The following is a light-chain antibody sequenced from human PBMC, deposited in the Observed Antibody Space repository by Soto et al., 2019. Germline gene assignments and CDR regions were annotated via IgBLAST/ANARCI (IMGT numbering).Light chain of an antibody. J-gene: IGLJ1*01. V-gene: IGLV2-14*01. CDR2: EVN. CDR1: STDVGGYKY. CDR3: SSFSSSSTPYV. Sequence: QSALTQPASVSGSPGQSITISCTGTSTDVGGYKYVSWYQQHPGTAPKLMIFEVNGRPSGVSDRFSGSTSGTTASLTISGLQPEDEADYYCSSFSSSSTPYVFGTGTKVTVL.